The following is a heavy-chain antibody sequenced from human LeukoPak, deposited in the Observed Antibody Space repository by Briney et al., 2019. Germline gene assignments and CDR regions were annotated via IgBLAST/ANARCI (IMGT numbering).Heavy chain of an antibody. J-gene: IGHJ6*02. CDR2: INHSGST. Sequence: SETLSLTCAVYGGSFSGHYWSWIRQPPGKGLEWIGEINHSGSTNYNPSLESRVTISVDTSKNHFSLKLSSVTAADTAVYYCARQVKGKLLWFGELSHYYYGMDVWGQGTTVTVSS. CDR1: GGSFSGHY. D-gene: IGHD3-10*01. CDR3: ARQVKGKLLWFGELSHYYYGMDV. V-gene: IGHV4-34*01.